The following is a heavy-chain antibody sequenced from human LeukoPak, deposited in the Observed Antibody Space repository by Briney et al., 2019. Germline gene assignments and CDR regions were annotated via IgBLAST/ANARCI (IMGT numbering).Heavy chain of an antibody. D-gene: IGHD6-6*01. CDR3: AKYSSSSNFYYGMDV. CDR2: ISYDGSNE. CDR1: GFTFSVYG. V-gene: IGHV3-30*18. J-gene: IGHJ6*02. Sequence: PGRSLRLSCAASGFTFSVYGMHWVRQAPGNGLEWVAVISYDGSNEYYADSVKGRFTIFRDNSKNTLYLQMNGLRAEDTAVYYCAKYSSSSNFYYGMDVWGQGTTVTVAS.